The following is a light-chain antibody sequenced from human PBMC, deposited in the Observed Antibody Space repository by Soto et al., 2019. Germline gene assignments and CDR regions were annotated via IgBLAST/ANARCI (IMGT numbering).Light chain of an antibody. J-gene: IGKJ1*01. CDR3: QQYNKWPRT. V-gene: IGKV3-15*01. CDR2: GAS. Sequence: EIVMTQSPATLSVSPGERVTLSCRASQSVSSNLAWYQQKPGQAPRLLIYGASTRATGIPARFSGSGSGTEFTLTISSLQSEDFAVYYCQQYNKWPRTFGQGTKV. CDR1: QSVSSN.